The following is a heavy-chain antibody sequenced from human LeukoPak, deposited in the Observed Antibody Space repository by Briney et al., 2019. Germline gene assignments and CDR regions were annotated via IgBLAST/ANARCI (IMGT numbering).Heavy chain of an antibody. V-gene: IGHV1-2*06. CDR3: ATEYYYDSSGYYY. Sequence: ASVKVSCKASGYTFTDYYMHRVRQAPGQGLEWMGRINPNSGGTNYAQKFQGRVTMTRDTSISTAYMELSRLRSDDTAVYYCATEYYYDSSGYYYWGQGTLVTVSS. CDR2: INPNSGGT. J-gene: IGHJ4*02. CDR1: GYTFTDYY. D-gene: IGHD3-22*01.